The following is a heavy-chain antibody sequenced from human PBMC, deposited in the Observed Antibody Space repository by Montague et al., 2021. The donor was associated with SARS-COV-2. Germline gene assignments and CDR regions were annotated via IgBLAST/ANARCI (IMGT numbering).Heavy chain of an antibody. V-gene: IGHV4-59*01. J-gene: IGHJ4*02. CDR2: IYYSGST. D-gene: IGHD3-3*01. CDR3: ACATVAHITSVVMVTSFDY. Sequence: SETLSLTCTVSGDSINSYYWSWIWQPPAQGLEWIGYIYYSGSTNXNPSPKSRSTISVDTSKNQFSLKLSSETVADTAAYGCACATVAHITSVVMVTSFDYWGQGTLVTVSS. CDR1: GDSINSYY.